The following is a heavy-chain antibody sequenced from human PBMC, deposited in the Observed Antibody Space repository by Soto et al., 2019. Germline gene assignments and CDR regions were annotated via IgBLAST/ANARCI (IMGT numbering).Heavy chain of an antibody. D-gene: IGHD3-3*01. Sequence: PGGSLRLSCAASGFTFSSYSMNWVRQAPGKGLEWVSLISWDGGSTYYADSVKGRFTISRDNSKNSLYLQMNSLRTEDTALYYCATGAPNDFWSGYFNPNYYYYGMDVWGQGTTVTVSS. CDR1: GFTFSSYS. CDR2: ISWDGGST. V-gene: IGHV3-43*01. J-gene: IGHJ6*02. CDR3: ATGAPNDFWSGYFNPNYYYYGMDV.